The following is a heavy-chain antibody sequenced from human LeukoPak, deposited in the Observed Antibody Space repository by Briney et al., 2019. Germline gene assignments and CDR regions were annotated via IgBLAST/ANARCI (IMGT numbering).Heavy chain of an antibody. J-gene: IGHJ4*02. CDR1: GFSFSDYD. V-gene: IGHV3-30*02. D-gene: IGHD4-17*01. Sequence: GGSLRLSCAASGFSFSDYDIHWVRLAPGKGLEWVTFIRYDGSNTYAESVKGRFTISRDNAKNSLYLQMNSLRAEDTAVYYCARVSPNTVTTLQYFDYWGQGTLVTVSS. CDR3: ARVSPNTVTTLQYFDY. CDR2: IRYDGSNT.